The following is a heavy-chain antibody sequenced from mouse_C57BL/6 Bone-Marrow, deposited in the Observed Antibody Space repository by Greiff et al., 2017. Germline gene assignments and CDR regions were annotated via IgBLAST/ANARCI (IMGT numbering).Heavy chain of an antibody. D-gene: IGHD2-5*01. CDR3: ARPDSNYVLFAY. V-gene: IGHV8-8*01. Sequence: QVTLKVSGPGILQPSQTLSMPCSFSGFSLSTFGMGVGWIRQPSGKGLEWLAHIWWDDDRYYNPALKSPLTISKDTSKNQVFLKIANVDTADTATYYCARPDSNYVLFAYWGQGTLVTVSA. J-gene: IGHJ3*01. CDR1: GFSLSTFGMG. CDR2: IWWDDDR.